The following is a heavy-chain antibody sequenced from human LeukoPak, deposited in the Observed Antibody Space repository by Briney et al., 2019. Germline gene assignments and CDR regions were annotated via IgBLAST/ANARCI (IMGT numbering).Heavy chain of an antibody. CDR2: SSGNGGST. J-gene: IGHJ6*03. CDR3: AKDGGQQWLVRYYFYYMDF. CDR1: GCTFSSYG. D-gene: IGHD6-19*01. Sequence: ESLSLSCAASGCTFSSYGNNWVRKAPAKGQEWDSASSGNGGSTYYADSVKGRFTIFRDNSKNTLYLQMHSLRAEDTAVYYCAKDGGQQWLVRYYFYYMDFWGKGTMVTISS. V-gene: IGHV3-23*01.